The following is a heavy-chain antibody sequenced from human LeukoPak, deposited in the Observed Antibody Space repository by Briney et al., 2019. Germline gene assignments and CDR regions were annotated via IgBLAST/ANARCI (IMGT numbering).Heavy chain of an antibody. J-gene: IGHJ5*02. Sequence: SETLSLTCAVYGGSFSGYYWSWIRQPPGKGLEWIGEINHSGSTNYNPSLKSRVTISVDTSKNQFSLKLSSVAAADTAVYYCARGRFDPWGQGTLVTVSS. CDR3: ARGRFDP. CDR1: GGSFSGYY. V-gene: IGHV4-34*01. CDR2: INHSGST.